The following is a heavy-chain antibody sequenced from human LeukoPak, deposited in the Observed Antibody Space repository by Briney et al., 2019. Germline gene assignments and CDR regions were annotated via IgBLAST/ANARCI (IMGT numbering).Heavy chain of an antibody. Sequence: PGGSLRLSCAASGFTFSTYAMNWVRQAPGKGLKWVSAIGGSGTYPYYADSVKGRFTISRDNSKNTLYLQMNGLRAEDTATYYCVKAPFDYWGQGTQVTVSS. CDR2: IGGSGTYP. V-gene: IGHV3-23*01. CDR1: GFTFSTYA. J-gene: IGHJ4*02. CDR3: VKAPFDY.